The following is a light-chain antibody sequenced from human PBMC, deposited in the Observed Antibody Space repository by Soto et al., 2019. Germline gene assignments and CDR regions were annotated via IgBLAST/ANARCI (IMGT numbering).Light chain of an antibody. CDR2: GAS. V-gene: IGKV3-15*01. CDR1: QGIGST. Sequence: SAATLSVSPCAVAASSCRASQGIGSTLAWYQHKPGQTPRLLIYGASTRATGVPVRFSGSGSGTEFTLTINSLQSEDFAVYYCQRSNSRPLTFGERTKVDNK. J-gene: IGKJ4*02. CDR3: QRSNSRPLT.